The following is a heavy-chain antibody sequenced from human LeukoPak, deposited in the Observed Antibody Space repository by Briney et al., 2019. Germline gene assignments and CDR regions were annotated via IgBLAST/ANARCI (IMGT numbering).Heavy chain of an antibody. Sequence: GGSLRLSCAASGFTVTNSYMTWVRQAPGKGLDWVSFIYPAGTTSCADSVKGRFTISRDSSKNTLHLQMNSLRADDTAVYYCAREQAYWFGPWGQGSLVTVSS. V-gene: IGHV3-53*01. CDR1: GFTVTNSY. CDR3: AREQAYWFGP. CDR2: IYPAGTT. D-gene: IGHD2-21*01. J-gene: IGHJ5*02.